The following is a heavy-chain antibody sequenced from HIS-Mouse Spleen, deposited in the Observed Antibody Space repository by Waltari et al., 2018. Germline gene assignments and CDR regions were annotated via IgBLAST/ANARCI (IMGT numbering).Heavy chain of an antibody. J-gene: IGHJ4*02. CDR3: AREGSFYYFDY. D-gene: IGHD6-13*01. V-gene: IGHV3-30-3*01. Sequence: QVQLVESWGGLVQPGRSLRLLCSASGFTFRSYAMHWVRQAPGKGLEWVAVISYDGSNKYYADSVKGRFTISRDNSKNTLYLQMNSLRAEDTAVYYCAREGSFYYFDYWGQGTLVTVSS. CDR1: GFTFRSYA. CDR2: ISYDGSNK.